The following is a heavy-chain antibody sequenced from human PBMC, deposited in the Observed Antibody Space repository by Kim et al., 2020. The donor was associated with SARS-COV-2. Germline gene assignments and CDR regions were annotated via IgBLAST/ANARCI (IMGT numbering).Heavy chain of an antibody. CDR2: IKSKTDGGTT. CDR3: TTEIVVARGVAFDI. J-gene: IGHJ3*02. CDR1: GFTFSKAW. Sequence: GGSLRLSCAASGFTFSKAWMSWVRQAPGKGLEWVGRIKSKTDGGTTDYAAPVKGRFTISRDDSKNTLYLQMNSLKTEDTAVYYCTTEIVVARGVAFDIWGQGTMVTVSS. D-gene: IGHD3-22*01. V-gene: IGHV3-15*01.